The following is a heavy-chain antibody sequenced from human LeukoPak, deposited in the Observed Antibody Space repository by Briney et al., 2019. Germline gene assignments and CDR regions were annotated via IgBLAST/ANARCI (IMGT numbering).Heavy chain of an antibody. V-gene: IGHV4-59*01. J-gene: IGHJ4*02. CDR1: GDSISRYY. D-gene: IGHD3-22*01. Sequence: SETLSLTCTVSGDSISRYYWSWIRQPPGKGLEWLGYIYYSGSTKYNPSLKSRVTLSVDTSKNQFSLNLCSVTAADTAVYYCARGLRGYYSDYWGQGTLVTVSS. CDR2: IYYSGST. CDR3: ARGLRGYYSDY.